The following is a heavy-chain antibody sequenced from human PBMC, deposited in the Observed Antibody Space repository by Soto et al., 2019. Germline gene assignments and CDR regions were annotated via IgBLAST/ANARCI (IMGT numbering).Heavy chain of an antibody. D-gene: IGHD3-10*01. CDR3: ARRIALVRRVKEYGMDV. V-gene: IGHV3-11*06. CDR1: EFTFSDYY. J-gene: IGHJ6*02. CDR2: ISSSGGYT. Sequence: QVQLVESGGGLVKPGGSLRLSCVASEFTFSDYYMSWIRQAPRKGLEWVSYISSSGGYTNYADSVKGRFAISRDNAKNSLYLQMDSLRAEDTAMYYCARRIALVRRVKEYGMDVWGQGTTVIVSS.